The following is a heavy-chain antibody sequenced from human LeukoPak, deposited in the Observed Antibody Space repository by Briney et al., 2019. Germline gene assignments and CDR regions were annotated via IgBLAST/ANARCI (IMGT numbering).Heavy chain of an antibody. D-gene: IGHD6-13*01. J-gene: IGHJ4*02. V-gene: IGHV3-23*01. CDR3: ARDRNGARIAAAGTFDY. CDR1: GFTFSNYA. CDR2: ISGSGSLT. Sequence: GGSLRLSCAASGFTFSNYAMSWVRQAPGKGLEWVSVISGSGSLTYYANSVKGRFTISRDNSKNTLYLQMNSLRAEDTAVYYCARDRNGARIAAAGTFDYWGQGTLVTVSS.